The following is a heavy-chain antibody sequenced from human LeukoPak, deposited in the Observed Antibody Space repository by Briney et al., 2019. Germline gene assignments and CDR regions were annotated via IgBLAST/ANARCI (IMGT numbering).Heavy chain of an antibody. V-gene: IGHV3-53*01. D-gene: IGHD3-10*01. Sequence: GGSLRLSCAASWFSVSMKYMTWVRQAPGKGLEWVSVIFSGGTTYYADSVKGRFTVSRDNSKNMMYLQMNSLRAEDAAVYYCARFSGPGMQHYYYYMDVWGTGTTVTVSS. CDR3: ARFSGPGMQHYYYYMDV. J-gene: IGHJ6*03. CDR2: IFSGGTT. CDR1: WFSVSMKY.